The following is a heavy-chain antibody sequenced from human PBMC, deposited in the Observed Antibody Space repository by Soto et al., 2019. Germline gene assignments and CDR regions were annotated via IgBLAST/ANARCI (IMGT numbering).Heavy chain of an antibody. J-gene: IGHJ4*02. V-gene: IGHV4-39*02. CDR3: ARDPRQFEYYYDSGGFEY. Sequence: PSETLSLTCTVSGGSISSSSYYWGWIRQPPGKGLEWIGSIYYSGSTYYNPSLKSRVTISVDTSKNQFSLKLSSVTAADTAVYYCARDPRQFEYYYDSGGFEYWGQGTLVTVSS. D-gene: IGHD3-22*01. CDR2: IYYSGST. CDR1: GGSISSSSYY.